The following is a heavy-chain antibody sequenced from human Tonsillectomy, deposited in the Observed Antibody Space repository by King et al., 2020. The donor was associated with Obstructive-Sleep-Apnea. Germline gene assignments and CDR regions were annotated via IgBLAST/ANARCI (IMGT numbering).Heavy chain of an antibody. CDR3: ARSPDSVWYYDSSGISYFQH. V-gene: IGHV4-39*07. CDR1: GGSISSSSYY. J-gene: IGHJ1*01. Sequence: QLQESGPGLVKPSETLSLTCTVSGGSISSSSYYWGWIRQPPGKGLEWIGSIYYSGSTYYNPSLKSRVTISVDTSKNQFSLKLSSVTAADTAVYYCARSPDSVWYYDSSGISYFQHWGQGTLVTVSS. D-gene: IGHD3-22*01. CDR2: IYYSGST.